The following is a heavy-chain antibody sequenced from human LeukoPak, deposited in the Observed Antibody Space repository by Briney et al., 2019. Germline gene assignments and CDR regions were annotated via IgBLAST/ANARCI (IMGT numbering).Heavy chain of an antibody. CDR3: AKDDAWLQYGN. V-gene: IGHV3-23*01. D-gene: IGHD5-24*01. CDR2: ISPNGVIT. CDR1: GFTFSSHG. Sequence: GRSLRLSCAASGFTFSSHGMNWVRQAPGKGLEWVSGISPNGVITYYADSVKGRFTISRDNSKGTVYLQMNSLRPEDTAVYYCAKDDAWLQYGNWGRGTLVTVSS. J-gene: IGHJ4*02.